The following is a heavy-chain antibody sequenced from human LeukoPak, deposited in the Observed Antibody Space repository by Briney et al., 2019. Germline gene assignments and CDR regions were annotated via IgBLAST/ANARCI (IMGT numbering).Heavy chain of an antibody. D-gene: IGHD2-15*01. J-gene: IGHJ4*02. CDR2: ISAYNGNT. CDR3: ARVFVVVVAATTLFDY. Sequence: ASVKVSCKASGYTFTSYGISWVRQAPGQGLEWMGWISAYNGNTNYAQKLQGRVTMTTDTSTSTAYTELRSLRSDDTAVYYCARVFVVVVAATTLFDYWGQGTLVTVSS. CDR1: GYTFTSYG. V-gene: IGHV1-18*01.